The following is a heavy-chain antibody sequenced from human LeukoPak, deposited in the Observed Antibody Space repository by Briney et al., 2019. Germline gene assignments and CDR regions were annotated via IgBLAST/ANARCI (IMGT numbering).Heavy chain of an antibody. CDR1: GFTFSSYS. Sequence: GGSLRLSCAASGFTFSSYSMNWVRQAPGKGLEWVSYISSSSSTIYYADSVKGRFTISRDNAKNSLYLQMNSLRAEDTALYYCARDTHYYGSGSPAFGIWGQGTMVTVSS. J-gene: IGHJ3*02. CDR2: ISSSSSTI. CDR3: ARDTHYYGSGSPAFGI. D-gene: IGHD3-10*01. V-gene: IGHV3-48*01.